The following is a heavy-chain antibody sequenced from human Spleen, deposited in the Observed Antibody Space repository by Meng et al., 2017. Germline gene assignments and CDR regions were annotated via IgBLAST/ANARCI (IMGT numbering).Heavy chain of an antibody. CDR1: GYTFTSYY. D-gene: IGHD3-3*01. V-gene: IGHV1-18*04. J-gene: IGHJ6*01. CDR2: ISAHNYNT. Sequence: ASVKVSCKASGYTFTSYYMHWVRQAPGQGLEWMGWISAHNYNTNYAQKLQDRVTMTIDTSTSTAYMELRSLRSDDTAVYYCARDKAPLRIRFLEWFSLPEQYYGMDVWGQGTTVTGAS. CDR3: ARDKAPLRIRFLEWFSLPEQYYGMDV.